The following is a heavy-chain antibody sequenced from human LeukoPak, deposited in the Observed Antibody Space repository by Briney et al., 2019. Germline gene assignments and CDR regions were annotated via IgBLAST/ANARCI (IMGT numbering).Heavy chain of an antibody. V-gene: IGHV3-30*02. D-gene: IGHD3-22*01. Sequence: GGSLRRSCGASGFTFSSYGMNWVRQAPGNGLEWVAFTRYDEDNKYYADSVTGRFTISRDNSKNTLYLQMNSLRAEDTAVYYCAKDPGYYYDSSGYYGGYFDYWGQGTLVTVSS. J-gene: IGHJ4*02. CDR1: GFTFSSYG. CDR2: TRYDEDNK. CDR3: AKDPGYYYDSSGYYGGYFDY.